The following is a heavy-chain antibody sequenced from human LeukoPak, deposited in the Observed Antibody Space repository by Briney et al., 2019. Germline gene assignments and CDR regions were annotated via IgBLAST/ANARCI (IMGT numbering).Heavy chain of an antibody. CDR3: ARCRGPGVPAMRCWFDP. CDR2: IWYDGSNK. J-gene: IGHJ5*02. D-gene: IGHD2-2*01. CDR1: GFTFSSYG. V-gene: IGHV3-33*01. Sequence: PGRSLRHSCAASGFTFSSYGMHWVRQAPGKGLEWVAVIWYDGSNKYYADSVKGRFTISRDNSKNTLYLQMNSLRAEDTAAYYCARCRGPGVPAMRCWFDPWGQGTLVTVSS.